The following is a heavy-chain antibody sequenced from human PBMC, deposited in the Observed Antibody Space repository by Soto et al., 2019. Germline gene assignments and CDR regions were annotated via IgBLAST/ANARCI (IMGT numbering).Heavy chain of an antibody. CDR1: GGTFSSYT. V-gene: IGHV1-69*02. Sequence: QVQLVQSGAEVKKPGSSVKVSCKASGGTFSSYTISWVRQAPGQGLEWMGRIIPILGIANYAQKLQGRVTITADKSTSPAYMELSSLRSEDTAEYYCARIESDYQYYFDYWGQGTLVTVSS. CDR3: ARIESDYQYYFDY. J-gene: IGHJ4*02. CDR2: IIPILGIA. D-gene: IGHD4-17*01.